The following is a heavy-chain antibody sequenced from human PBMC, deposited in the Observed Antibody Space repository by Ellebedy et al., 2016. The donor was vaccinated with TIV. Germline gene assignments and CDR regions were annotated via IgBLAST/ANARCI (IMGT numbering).Heavy chain of an antibody. CDR2: ISGNGGRT. J-gene: IGHJ4*02. CDR1: GFTFSSYA. Sequence: GESLKISCAASGFTFSSYAMSWVRQAPGKGLEWVSSISGNGGRTDYADSVKGRFTISRDNSNNSLYVQMNCLRAEDTAVYYCAKGSQWLGRTGFDYWGQGTLVTVSS. CDR3: AKGSQWLGRTGFDY. D-gene: IGHD6-19*01. V-gene: IGHV3-23*01.